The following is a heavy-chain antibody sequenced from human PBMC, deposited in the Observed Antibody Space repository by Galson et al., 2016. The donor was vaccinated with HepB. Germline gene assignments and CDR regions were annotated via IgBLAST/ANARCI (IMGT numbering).Heavy chain of an antibody. J-gene: IGHJ4*02. D-gene: IGHD2-2*01. Sequence: SLRLSCAASGFTLNKNNMNWVRQAPGKGLEWVSSISTGSSYIYYADSVKGRFTISRDNAKNSLYLQINSLRAEDTAVYYCARDGRYQLLSAFDYCGQGTLCTVSS. V-gene: IGHV3-21*01. CDR2: ISTGSSYI. CDR1: GFTLNKNN. CDR3: ARDGRYQLLSAFDY.